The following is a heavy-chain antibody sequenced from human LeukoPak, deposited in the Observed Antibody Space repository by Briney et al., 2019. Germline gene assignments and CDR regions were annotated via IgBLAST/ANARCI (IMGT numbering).Heavy chain of an antibody. CDR2: ISAYNGNT. Sequence: ASVKVSCKASGYTFTSYGISWVRQAPGQGLEWMGWISAYNGNTNYAQKLQGRVTMTTDTSTSTAYMELRSLRSDDTAVYYCARVRETYYDILTGYSDYWSQGTLVTVSS. V-gene: IGHV1-18*01. J-gene: IGHJ4*02. D-gene: IGHD3-9*01. CDR1: GYTFTSYG. CDR3: ARVRETYYDILTGYSDY.